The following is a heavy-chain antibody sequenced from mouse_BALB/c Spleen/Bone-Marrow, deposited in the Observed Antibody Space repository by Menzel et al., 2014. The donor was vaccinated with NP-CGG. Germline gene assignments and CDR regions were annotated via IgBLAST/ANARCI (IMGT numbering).Heavy chain of an antibody. J-gene: IGHJ3*01. CDR3: ARECAY. V-gene: IGHV1-9*01. CDR2: ILPGSGST. CDR1: GYTFSSYW. Sequence: SGAELMKPWASVTLSFKATGYTFSSYWIEWVNHAPGHGLEWIGEILPGSGSTNYNEKLKVKATCTADTSSNTAYMQLSSLTSEDSVVYCCARECAYWGQGTLVTVSA.